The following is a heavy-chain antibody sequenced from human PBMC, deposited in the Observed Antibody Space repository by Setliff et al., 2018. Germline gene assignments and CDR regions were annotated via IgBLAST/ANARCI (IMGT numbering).Heavy chain of an antibody. CDR1: GGSFSGYY. D-gene: IGHD3-9*01. CDR3: ARGLSYYDILTGYYTGDAFDI. Sequence: SETLSLTCAVYGGSFSGYYWSWIRQPPGKGLEWIGEINHSGSTNYNPSLKSRVTISVDTSKNQFSLKLSSVTAADTAVHYCARGLSYYDILTGYYTGDAFDIWGQGTMVTVS. V-gene: IGHV4-34*01. CDR2: INHSGST. J-gene: IGHJ3*02.